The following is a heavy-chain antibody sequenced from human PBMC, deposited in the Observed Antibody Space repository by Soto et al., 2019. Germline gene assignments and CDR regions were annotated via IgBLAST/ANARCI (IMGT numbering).Heavy chain of an antibody. CDR1: VGSFSGYY. CDR3: ARGRRITMIVVVKNWFDP. J-gene: IGHJ5*02. V-gene: IGHV4-34*01. Sequence: SETLSLTCAVYVGSFSGYYWSWIRQPPGKGLEWIGEINHSGSTNYNPSLKSRVTISVDTSKNQFSLKLSSVTAADTAVYYCARGRRITMIVVVKNWFDPWGQGTLVTVSS. CDR2: INHSGST. D-gene: IGHD3-22*01.